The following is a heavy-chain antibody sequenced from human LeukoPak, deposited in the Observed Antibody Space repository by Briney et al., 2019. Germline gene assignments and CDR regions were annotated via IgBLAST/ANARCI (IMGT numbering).Heavy chain of an antibody. CDR3: ARAQNLDYYDSGGADSGRYYYYYDMDV. J-gene: IGHJ6*02. CDR2: IQFDGTTK. V-gene: IGHV3-30*04. D-gene: IGHD3-10*01. Sequence: PGRSLRLSCAASGFTFNSYNIHWVRQAPGKGLEWVAFIQFDGTTKYYADSVKGRFTISRDNSKNTLYLQMNSLRAEDTAVYYCARAQNLDYYDSGGADSGRYYYYYDMDVWGQGTTVTVSS. CDR1: GFTFNSYN.